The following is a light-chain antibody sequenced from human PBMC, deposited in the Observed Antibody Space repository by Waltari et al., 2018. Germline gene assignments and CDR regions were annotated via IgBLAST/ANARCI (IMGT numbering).Light chain of an antibody. J-gene: IGLJ3*02. CDR3: CSYAGSAISV. Sequence: QSALTQTATVSGSPGQSITIPCSGTSSDIGNYNLVSWYQQHPGKAPTLMIYDVNKRPSGVSNRFSGSKSGNTAFLTISGLQTADEADYYCCSYAGSAISVFGGGTKVTVL. CDR2: DVN. CDR1: SSDIGNYNL. V-gene: IGLV2-23*02.